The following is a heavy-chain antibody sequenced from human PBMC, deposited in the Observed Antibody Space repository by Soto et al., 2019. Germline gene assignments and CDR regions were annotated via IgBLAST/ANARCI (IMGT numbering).Heavy chain of an antibody. V-gene: IGHV3-23*01. Sequence: EVQLLESGGDLVEPGGSLRLSCEASGFTLSIYAMTWVRQVAGKGLEWISTISDSAYSAYYADSVKGRFTISRDNSKDTLYLHMSSLRAEDTAVYYCARPYGGKIGDALDLWGQGTEVTVSS. CDR2: ISDSAYSA. CDR3: ARPYGGKIGDALDL. CDR1: GFTLSIYA. J-gene: IGHJ3*01. D-gene: IGHD2-15*01.